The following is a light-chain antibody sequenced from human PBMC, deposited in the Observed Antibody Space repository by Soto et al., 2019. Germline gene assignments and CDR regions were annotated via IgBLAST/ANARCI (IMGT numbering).Light chain of an antibody. CDR2: GAS. Sequence: IVMTQSPSTLSVSPGERSTLSFRASQRVSSNLAWYQQKPGQAPRLLIYGASTRATGIPARFSGSGSGTDFTLTISRLEPEDFAVYYCQQYGSSLTFGGGTKVDI. CDR1: QRVSSN. J-gene: IGKJ4*01. CDR3: QQYGSSLT. V-gene: IGKV3-15*01.